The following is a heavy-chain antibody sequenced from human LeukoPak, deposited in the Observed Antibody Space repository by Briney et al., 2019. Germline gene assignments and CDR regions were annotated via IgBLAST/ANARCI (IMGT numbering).Heavy chain of an antibody. CDR1: GFTFSSYA. V-gene: IGHV3-30*01. Sequence: GGSLRLSCAASGFTFSSYAMHWVSQAPGKGLEWVAVISYDGSNKYYADSVKGRFTISRDNSKNTLYLQMNSLRAEDTAVYYCARVETALIAAFDYWGQGTLVTVSS. CDR3: ARVETALIAAFDY. J-gene: IGHJ4*02. CDR2: ISYDGSNK. D-gene: IGHD6-6*01.